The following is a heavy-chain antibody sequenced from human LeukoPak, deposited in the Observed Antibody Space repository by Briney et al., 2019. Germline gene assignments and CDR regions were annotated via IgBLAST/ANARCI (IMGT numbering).Heavy chain of an antibody. D-gene: IGHD3-10*01. V-gene: IGHV1-69*06. J-gene: IGHJ4*02. Sequence: GASVKVSCKASGYTFTSYGISWVRQAPGQGLEWMGGIIPIFGTANYAQKFQGRVTITADKSTSTAYMELSSLRSEDTAVYYCARVAMVRGVKPRTHFDYWGQGTLVTVSS. CDR2: IIPIFGTA. CDR1: GYTFTSYG. CDR3: ARVAMVRGVKPRTHFDY.